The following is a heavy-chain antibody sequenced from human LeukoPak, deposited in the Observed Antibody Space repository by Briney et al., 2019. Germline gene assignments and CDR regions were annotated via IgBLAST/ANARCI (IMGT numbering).Heavy chain of an antibody. CDR2: INPSGGST. D-gene: IGHD3-3*01. V-gene: IGHV1-46*01. CDR3: ARDRTPYYDFWSGYYTRVGFDY. Sequence: GASVKVSCKASGYTFTSYYMHWVRQAPGQGLEWMGIINPSGGSTSYAQKFQGRVTMTRDTSTSTVYMELSSLRSEDTAVYYCARDRTPYYDFWSGYYTRVGFDYWGQGTLVTVSS. CDR1: GYTFTSYY. J-gene: IGHJ4*02.